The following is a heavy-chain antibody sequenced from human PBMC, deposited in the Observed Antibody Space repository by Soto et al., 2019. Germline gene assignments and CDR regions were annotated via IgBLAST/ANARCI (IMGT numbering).Heavy chain of an antibody. Sequence: PSETLSLTCAVYGGSFSCYYWSWIRQPPGKGLEWIGEINHSGSTNYNPSLKSRVTISVDTSKNQFSLKLSSVTAADTAVYYCARGGGYNWNYGYWGQGTLVTVSS. CDR2: INHSGST. CDR1: GGSFSCYY. V-gene: IGHV4-34*01. J-gene: IGHJ4*02. D-gene: IGHD1-7*01. CDR3: ARGGGYNWNYGY.